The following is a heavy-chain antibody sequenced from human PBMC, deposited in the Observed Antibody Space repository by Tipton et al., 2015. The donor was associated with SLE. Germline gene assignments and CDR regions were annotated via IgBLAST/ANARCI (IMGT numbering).Heavy chain of an antibody. D-gene: IGHD7-27*01. CDR3: AKGGTGKFDY. CDR2: FSDGGSST. J-gene: IGHJ4*02. Sequence: SLRLSCVVSGFSFSTSWMSWVRQAPGKGLEWVSDFSDGGSSTYYADSVKGRFTISRDNSKNMLYLQMNSLRVEDTAVYYCAKGGTGKFDYWGQGTLVTVSS. V-gene: IGHV3-23*01. CDR1: GFSFSTSW.